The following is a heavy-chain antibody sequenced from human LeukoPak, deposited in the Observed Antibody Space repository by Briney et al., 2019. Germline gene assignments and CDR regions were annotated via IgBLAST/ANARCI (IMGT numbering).Heavy chain of an antibody. V-gene: IGHV1-2*02. J-gene: IGHJ5*02. CDR2: INPNSGGT. Sequence: ASVKVSCKASGYTFTGYYMHWVRQAPGQGLEWMGWINPNSGGTNYAQKFQGRVTMTRDTSISTAYMELSRLRSDDTAVYYCARDGGMVATSGWFDPWGQGTLVTVSS. D-gene: IGHD5-12*01. CDR1: GYTFTGYY. CDR3: ARDGGMVATSGWFDP.